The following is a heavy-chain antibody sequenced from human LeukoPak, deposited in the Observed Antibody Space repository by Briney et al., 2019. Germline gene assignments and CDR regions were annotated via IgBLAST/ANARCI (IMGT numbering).Heavy chain of an antibody. J-gene: IGHJ4*02. CDR2: IRYDGSNK. Sequence: PGGSLRLSCAASGFTFSSYGMHWVRQAPGKGLEWVAFIRYDGSNKYYADSVKGRFTISRDNSKNTLYLQMNSLRAEDTAVYYCAKGMQWLVSNYLDYWGQGTLVTVSS. V-gene: IGHV3-30*02. D-gene: IGHD6-19*01. CDR1: GFTFSSYG. CDR3: AKGMQWLVSNYLDY.